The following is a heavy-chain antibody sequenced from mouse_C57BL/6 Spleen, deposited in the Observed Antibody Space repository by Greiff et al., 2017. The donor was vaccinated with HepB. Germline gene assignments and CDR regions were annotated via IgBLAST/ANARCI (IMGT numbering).Heavy chain of an antibody. D-gene: IGHD3-3*01. CDR3: ARWTEDAMDY. J-gene: IGHJ4*01. V-gene: IGHV1-22*01. CDR1: GYTFTDYN. Sequence: EVQLQQSGPELVKPGASVKMSCKASGYTFTDYNMHWVKQSHGKSLEGIGYINPNNGGTSYNQKFKGKATLTVNQSSSTAYMELRSLTSEDSAVYYCARWTEDAMDYWGQGTSVTVSS. CDR2: INPNNGGT.